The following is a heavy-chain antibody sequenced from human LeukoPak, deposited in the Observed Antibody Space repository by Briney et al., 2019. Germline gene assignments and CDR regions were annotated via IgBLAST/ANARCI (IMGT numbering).Heavy chain of an antibody. CDR2: ISRSGMTK. CDR1: GFTFSDYN. V-gene: IGHV3-11*01. Sequence: GGSLRLSCAASGFTFSDYNMRWIRQAPGKGLEWVSSISRSGMTKYYADSVKGRFTISRDNAKNALFLQMNSLRAEDTAVYYCARVLRYCSGGNCYSGGLGYMDVWGKGTTVTISS. CDR3: ARVLRYCSGGNCYSGGLGYMDV. J-gene: IGHJ6*03. D-gene: IGHD2-15*01.